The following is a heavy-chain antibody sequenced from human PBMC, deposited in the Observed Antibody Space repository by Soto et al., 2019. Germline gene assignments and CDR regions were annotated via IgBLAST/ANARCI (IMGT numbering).Heavy chain of an antibody. CDR2: IYSGGST. CDR3: ARDPSSWYNGWFDP. J-gene: IGHJ5*02. CDR1: GFTVSSNY. V-gene: IGHV3-66*01. Sequence: EVQLVESGGGLVQPGGSLRLSCAASGFTVSSNYMSWVRQAPGKGLEWVSVIYSGGSTYYADSVKGRFTISRDNSKNTLYLQMTSLRAEDTAVYYCARDPSSWYNGWFDPWGQGTLVTVSS. D-gene: IGHD6-13*01.